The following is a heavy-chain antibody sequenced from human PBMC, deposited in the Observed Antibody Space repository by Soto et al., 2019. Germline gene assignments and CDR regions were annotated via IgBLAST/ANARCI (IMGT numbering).Heavy chain of an antibody. V-gene: IGHV1-3*01. D-gene: IGHD2-2*01. CDR3: ARAGVVVPAAKPDQYGLDV. CDR1: SYTFTSYA. J-gene: IGHJ6*02. Sequence: QVQLVQSGTEVKKPGASVKVSCKASSYTFTSYAMHWVRQAPGRKVEWMGWINGGDGSTKYSQEFQGRVTFTRDTFATTGYMELTGLRSEDTALYFCARAGVVVPAAKPDQYGLDVWGQGTMVTVSS. CDR2: INGGDGST.